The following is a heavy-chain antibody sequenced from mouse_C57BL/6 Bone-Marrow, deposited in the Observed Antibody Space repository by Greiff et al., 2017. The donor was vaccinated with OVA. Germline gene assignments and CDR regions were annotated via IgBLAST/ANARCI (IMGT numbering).Heavy chain of an antibody. D-gene: IGHD1-1*02. CDR2: IDPENGDT. CDR3: TTKGGYYGNWYFDV. V-gene: IGHV14-4*01. Sequence: EVKLVESGAELVRPGASVKLSCTASGFNIKDDYMHWVKQRPEQGLEWIGWIDPENGDTEYASKFQGKATITADTSSNTAYLQLSSLTSEDTAVYYCTTKGGYYGNWYFDVWGTGTTVTVSS. J-gene: IGHJ1*03. CDR1: GFNIKDDY.